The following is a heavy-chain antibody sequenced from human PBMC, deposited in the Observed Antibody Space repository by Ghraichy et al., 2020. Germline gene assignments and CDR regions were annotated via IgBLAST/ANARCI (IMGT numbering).Heavy chain of an antibody. Sequence: GESLNISCTASGFTFGDYAMSWVRQAPGKGLEWVGFIRSKAYGGTTEYAASVKGRFTISRDDSKSIAYLQMNSLKTEDTAVYYCTRDPGGGYYDFWSGYYTPSDYWGQGTLVTVSS. J-gene: IGHJ4*02. D-gene: IGHD3-3*01. V-gene: IGHV3-49*04. CDR1: GFTFGDYA. CDR3: TRDPGGGYYDFWSGYYTPSDY. CDR2: IRSKAYGGTT.